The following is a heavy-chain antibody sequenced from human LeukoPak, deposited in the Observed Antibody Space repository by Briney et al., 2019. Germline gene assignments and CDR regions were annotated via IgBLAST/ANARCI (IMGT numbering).Heavy chain of an antibody. CDR3: PTAGGGGMAFDP. CDR1: GFTFSSYW. J-gene: IGHJ5*02. CDR2: INTDGRVT. V-gene: IGHV3-74*01. Sequence: GGSLRLSCAASGFTFSSYWMHWVRQAPGKGLVWVSCINTDGRVTRYADSVKGRFTISRDNARNTLYLQMNSLRAEDTAVYYCPTAGGGGMAFDPWGQGTLVTVSS. D-gene: IGHD2-15*01.